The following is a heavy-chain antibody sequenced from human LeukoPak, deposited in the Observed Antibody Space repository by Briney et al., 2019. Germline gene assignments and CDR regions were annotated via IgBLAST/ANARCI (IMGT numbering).Heavy chain of an antibody. J-gene: IGHJ3*02. CDR1: GFTFSTYS. CDR3: ARLYWGNAFDI. CDR2: MYSGGST. V-gene: IGHV3-66*04. Sequence: GGSLRLSCAASGFTFSTYSMNWVRQAPGEGLEWVSIMYSGGSTYYADSVKGRFTISRDNSKNTLYLQMNSLRAEDTAVYYCARLYWGNAFDIWGQGTLVTVSS. D-gene: IGHD2-21*01.